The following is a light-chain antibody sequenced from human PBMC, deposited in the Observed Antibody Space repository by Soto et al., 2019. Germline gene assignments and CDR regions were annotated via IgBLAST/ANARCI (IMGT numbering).Light chain of an antibody. V-gene: IGLV2-14*01. Sequence: QSVLTQPASVSGSPGQSITISCTGTSSDVGAYNFVSWYQQNPGKVPKLVIYDVSNRPPGVSNRFSGSKSGNTASLTISGIQAEDEADYYCSSYTSTFALVFGGGTKLTVL. CDR3: SSYTSTFALV. J-gene: IGLJ2*01. CDR2: DVS. CDR1: SSDVGAYNF.